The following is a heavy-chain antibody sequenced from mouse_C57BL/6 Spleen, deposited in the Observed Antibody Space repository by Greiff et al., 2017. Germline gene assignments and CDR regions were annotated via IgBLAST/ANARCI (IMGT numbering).Heavy chain of an antibody. Sequence: QVQLQQSGAELAKPGASVKLSCKASGYTFTSYWLHWVKQRPGQGLEWIGYINPSSGYTKYNQKFKDKATLTADKSSSTAYMQMSSLTYEDSAVYYCARSGYSTGRYFDYWGQGTTLTVSS. V-gene: IGHV1-7*01. CDR1: GYTFTSYW. CDR3: ARSGYSTGRYFDY. CDR2: INPSSGYT. J-gene: IGHJ2*01. D-gene: IGHD2-5*01.